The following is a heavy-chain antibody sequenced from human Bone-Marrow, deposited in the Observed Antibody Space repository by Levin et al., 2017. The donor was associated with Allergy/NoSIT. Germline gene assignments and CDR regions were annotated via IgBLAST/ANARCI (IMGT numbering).Heavy chain of an antibody. CDR1: DGSISSDDFY. CDR3: ATGSGRYKIFVEY. CDR2: IYHSGST. V-gene: IGHV4-30-4*01. D-gene: IGHD3-10*01. J-gene: IGHJ4*02. Sequence: SETLSLTCTVSDGSISSDDFYWSWIRQPPGKGLEWIGYIYHSGSTYYNPSLQSRVIFSVDTSNNQFSVKLSSVTAADTAVYYCATGSGRYKIFVEYWGQGTLVTVSS.